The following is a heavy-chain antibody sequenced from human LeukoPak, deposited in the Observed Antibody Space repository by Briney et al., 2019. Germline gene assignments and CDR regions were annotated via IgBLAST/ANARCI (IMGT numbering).Heavy chain of an antibody. CDR3: ARLTGVVVAASPFDY. CDR2: IYPGDSDT. D-gene: IGHD2-15*01. Sequence: GESPKISCKGSGYSFTSYWIGWVRQMPGKGLEWMGIIYPGDSDTRYSPSFQGQVTISADKSISTAYLQWSSLKASDTAMYYCARLTGVVVAASPFDYWGQGTLVTVSS. J-gene: IGHJ4*02. V-gene: IGHV5-51*01. CDR1: GYSFTSYW.